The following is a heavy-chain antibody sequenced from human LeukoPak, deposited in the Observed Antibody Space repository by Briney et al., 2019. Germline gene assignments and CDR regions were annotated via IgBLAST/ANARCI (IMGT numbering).Heavy chain of an antibody. CDR1: GFTFSLFG. CDR2: IRYDGSDK. D-gene: IGHD4-23*01. CDR3: ARAPYGGKAIGPYDY. J-gene: IGHJ4*02. V-gene: IGHV3-30*02. Sequence: PGGSLRLSCAASGFTFSLFGMHWVRQAPGKGLEWVTFIRYDGSDKYYADSVKGRFTISRDNAKNSLYLQMNSLRAEDTAVYYCARAPYGGKAIGPYDYWGQGTLVTVSS.